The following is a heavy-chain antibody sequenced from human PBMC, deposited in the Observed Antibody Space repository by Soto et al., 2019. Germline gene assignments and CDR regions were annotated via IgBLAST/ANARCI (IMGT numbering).Heavy chain of an antibody. CDR1: GFTFSSYA. V-gene: IGHV3-23*01. Sequence: PGGSLRLSCAASGFTFSSYAMSWVRQAPGKGLEWVSAISGSGGSTYYADSVKGRFTISRDNSKNTLYLQMNSLRAEDTAVYYCAKRAWYCGGDCHPGYFDYWGQGTLVTVSS. CDR2: ISGSGGST. D-gene: IGHD2-21*02. CDR3: AKRAWYCGGDCHPGYFDY. J-gene: IGHJ4*02.